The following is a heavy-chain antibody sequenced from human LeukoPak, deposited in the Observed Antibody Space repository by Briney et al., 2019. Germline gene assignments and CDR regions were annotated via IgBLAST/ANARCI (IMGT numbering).Heavy chain of an antibody. CDR1: GFTFDDHA. Sequence: GGSLRLSCAASGFTFDDHAMFWVRQAPGKGLEWVSGINWDGSRIGYADAVKGRFTISRDSAKNSLYLQMNSLRTEDTALYYCARASYYYDTSGLGAFDIWGQGTLVTVSS. V-gene: IGHV3-9*01. CDR2: INWDGSRI. D-gene: IGHD3-22*01. CDR3: ARASYYYDTSGLGAFDI. J-gene: IGHJ3*02.